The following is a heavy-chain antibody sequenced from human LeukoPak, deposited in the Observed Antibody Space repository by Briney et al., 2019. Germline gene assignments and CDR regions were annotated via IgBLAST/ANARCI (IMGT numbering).Heavy chain of an antibody. CDR3: ARGRRW. CDR2: INDRGSI. J-gene: IGHJ4*02. V-gene: IGHV4-34*01. CDR1: GGSFSGYY. D-gene: IGHD5-24*01. Sequence: PSETLPLTCAVYGGSFSGYYWTWIRQPPGKGLEWIGEINDRGSINYDPTLKSRVTISVDTSKNQFALKLTSVTAADTAVYYCARGRRWWGQGALDTVSS.